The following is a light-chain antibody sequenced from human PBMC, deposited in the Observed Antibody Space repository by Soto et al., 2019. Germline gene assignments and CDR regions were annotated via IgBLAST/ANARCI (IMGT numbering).Light chain of an antibody. CDR2: GAS. V-gene: IGKV3-15*01. CDR3: HQYNNWPPWT. J-gene: IGKJ1*01. Sequence: IVLTQSPGTLSLSPGERATLSFRASQSVSSSYLAWYQQKPGQAPRLLIYGASTRATGIPARFSGSGSGTEFTLTISSLQSEDYAVYYCHQYNNWPPWTFGQGTKVDIK. CDR1: QSVSSSY.